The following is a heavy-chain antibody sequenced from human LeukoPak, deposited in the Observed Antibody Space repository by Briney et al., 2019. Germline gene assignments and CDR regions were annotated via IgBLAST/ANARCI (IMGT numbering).Heavy chain of an antibody. CDR1: EFTLSTYW. J-gene: IGHJ5*02. CDR2: IKHDGNER. CDR3: AKGAFYDSSGYLTNWFDP. V-gene: IGHV3-7*03. Sequence: GGSLRLSCAASEFTLSTYWMSWVRQAPGKGLEWVADIKHDGNERYYVDSVKGRFTISRDNSKNTLYLQMNSLRAEDTAVYYCAKGAFYDSSGYLTNWFDPWGQGTLVTVSS. D-gene: IGHD3-22*01.